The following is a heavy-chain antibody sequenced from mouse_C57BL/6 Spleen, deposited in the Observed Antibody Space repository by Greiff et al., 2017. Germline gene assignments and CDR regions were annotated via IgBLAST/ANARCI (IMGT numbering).Heavy chain of an antibody. D-gene: IGHD1-3*01. V-gene: IGHV1-52*01. Sequence: QVQLQQPGAELVRPGSSVKLSCKASGYTFTSYWMHWVKQRPIQGLEWIGNIDSSDSKTYYNQKFKDKSTLTVDKSSSTAYMQLSRLTSEDSAVNYCARWGYSGRSLDYWGQGTTLTVSS. CDR1: GYTFTSYW. CDR2: IDSSDSKT. CDR3: ARWGYSGRSLDY. J-gene: IGHJ2*01.